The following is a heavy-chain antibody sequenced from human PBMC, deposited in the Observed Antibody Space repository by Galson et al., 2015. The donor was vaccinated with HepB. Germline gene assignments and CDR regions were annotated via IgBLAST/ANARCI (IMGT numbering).Heavy chain of an antibody. CDR3: ARPNMDHEGSYCFDY. J-gene: IGHJ4*02. CDR2: IIPMFGVL. CDR1: GVTFSNFA. V-gene: IGHV1-69*13. D-gene: IGHD3-10*01. Sequence: SVKVSCKASGVTFSNFAISWVRQAPGRGLEWMGSIIPMFGVLHLARKFQGRVTMTADASTNTAYMELSSLRSEDTAVYFCARPNMDHEGSYCFDYWGQGTPVTVSS.